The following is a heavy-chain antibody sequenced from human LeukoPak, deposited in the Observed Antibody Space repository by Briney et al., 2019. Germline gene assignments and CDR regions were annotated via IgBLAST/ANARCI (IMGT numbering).Heavy chain of an antibody. Sequence: PSETLSLTSLVAGASVISELSGWIRQPAGKGLEWIGFFYYSGSTNYNPSLKSRVTISVDTSKNHFSLKLSSVTAADTAVYYCARGPGGYSYGYYFDYWGQGTLVTVSS. CDR2: FYYSGST. V-gene: IGHV4-59*02. CDR3: ARGPGGYSYGYYFDY. D-gene: IGHD5-18*01. J-gene: IGHJ4*02. CDR1: GASVISEL.